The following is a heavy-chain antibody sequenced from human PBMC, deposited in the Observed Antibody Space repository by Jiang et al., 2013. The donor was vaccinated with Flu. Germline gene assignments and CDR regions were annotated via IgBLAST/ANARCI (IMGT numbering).Heavy chain of an antibody. J-gene: IGHJ3*02. CDR3: ATTASPSRVDAFDI. Sequence: TLSLTCAVYGGSVQWLLLELDPPAPRKGLEWIGEINHSGSTNYNPSLKSRVTISVDTSKNQFSLKLSSVTAADTAVYYCATTASPSRVDAFDIWGQGTMVTVSS. D-gene: IGHD4-17*01. V-gene: IGHV4-34*01. CDR1: GGSVQWLL. CDR2: INHSGST.